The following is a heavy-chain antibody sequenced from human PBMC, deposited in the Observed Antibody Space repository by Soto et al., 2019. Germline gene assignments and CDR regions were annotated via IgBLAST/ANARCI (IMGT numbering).Heavy chain of an antibody. CDR3: AGDSAPLNLRSMERGVVEDNWCDP. D-gene: IGHD3-10*01. Sequence: EVQLVESGGGLVKPGGSLRLFCAASGFTFSTYSMNWVRQAPGKGLEWVSSISSSSTYIYYAASVKGRCTISRDNAKNSLYVQMNSLRAEDTAVYYWAGDSAPLNLRSMERGVVEDNWCDPWGQGTLVTVSS. J-gene: IGHJ5*02. V-gene: IGHV3-21*01. CDR2: ISSSSTYI. CDR1: GFTFSTYS.